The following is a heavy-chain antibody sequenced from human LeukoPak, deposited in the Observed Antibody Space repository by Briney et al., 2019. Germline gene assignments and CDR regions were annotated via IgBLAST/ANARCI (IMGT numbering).Heavy chain of an antibody. J-gene: IGHJ4*02. CDR2: VRSDGNDK. CDR3: ATAGLDY. D-gene: IGHD2-21*02. V-gene: IGHV3-30*02. CDR1: EFTFSNYG. Sequence: GGSLRLSCAASEFTFSNYGMHWVRQAPGKGLEWVTFVRSDGNDKYYADSVKGRFTISRDNAKNTLYLQMTSLRVEDTAIYYCATAGLDYWGQGSLVTVSS.